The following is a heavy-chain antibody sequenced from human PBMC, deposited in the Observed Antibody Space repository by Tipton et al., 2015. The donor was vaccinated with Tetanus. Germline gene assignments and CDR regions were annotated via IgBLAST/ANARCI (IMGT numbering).Heavy chain of an antibody. CDR3: TGDDYYDTSLRDYYGMDV. CDR2: IDHSGNT. CDR1: GGSLSSLL. J-gene: IGHJ6*02. V-gene: IGHV4-59*11. Sequence: TLSLTCTVSGGSLSSLLWTWTRLSPGKGLEWIGYIDHSGNTNYNPSLRSRVTRSLDTSKNQFSLKVTSVTAADTAVYFCTGDDYYDTSLRDYYGMDVWGPGTTVTVSS. D-gene: IGHD3-22*01.